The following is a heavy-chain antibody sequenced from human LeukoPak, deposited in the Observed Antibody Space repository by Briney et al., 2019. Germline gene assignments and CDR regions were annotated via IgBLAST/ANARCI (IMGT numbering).Heavy chain of an antibody. CDR2: VLYDGSMQ. J-gene: IGHJ4*02. D-gene: IGHD2-15*01. V-gene: IGHV3-30*04. CDR1: GFPFTSYS. Sequence: GRSLRLSCAASGFPFTSYSMHWVRQAPGKGLEWVGVVLYDGSMQYYADSVKGRFTISRDNSKNTLYVQMNSLRGEDTAVYYCARDWSPYCSGGRCYSLPFDYWGQGTLVTVSS. CDR3: ARDWSPYCSGGRCYSLPFDY.